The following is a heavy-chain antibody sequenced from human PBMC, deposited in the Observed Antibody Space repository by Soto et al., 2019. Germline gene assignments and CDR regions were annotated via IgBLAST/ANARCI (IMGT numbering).Heavy chain of an antibody. Sequence: QVHLVQSGAEVKKPGASVKVSCKCSGYAFTTYGITWVRQAPGQGLEWMGWISAHNGNTNYAQKLQGRVTVTRDTSTSTAYMELRSLRSDDTSVYYCARGRDGDYGGQGALVTVSS. J-gene: IGHJ4*02. CDR2: ISAHNGNT. CDR3: ARGRDGDY. CDR1: GYAFTTYG. V-gene: IGHV1-18*01. D-gene: IGHD6-6*01.